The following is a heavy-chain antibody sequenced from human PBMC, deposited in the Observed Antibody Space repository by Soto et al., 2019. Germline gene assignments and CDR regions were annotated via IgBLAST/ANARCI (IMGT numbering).Heavy chain of an antibody. Sequence: SEMLPLSWTVSWGSSSSISGCWGWIRKPPGKGLEWIGSMYYSGSAYYNPSLERRVTISVDTSKNQFSLKLASVTAADTAVYYCARHVQETEYCSAGVCSRFAYWGQGTQVTVTS. CDR2: MYYSGSA. J-gene: IGHJ4*02. V-gene: IGHV4-39*01. D-gene: IGHD2-15*01. CDR1: WGSSSSISGC. CDR3: ARHVQETEYCSAGVCSRFAY.